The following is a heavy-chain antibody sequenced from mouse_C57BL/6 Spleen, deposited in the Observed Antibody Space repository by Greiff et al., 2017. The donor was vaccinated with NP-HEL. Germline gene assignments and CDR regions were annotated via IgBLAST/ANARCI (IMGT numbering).Heavy chain of an antibody. J-gene: IGHJ4*01. Sequence: VQLKESGPSLVRPSQTLSLTCTVTGFSINSDCYWIWIRQFPGNKLEYIGYTFYSGITYYNPSLESRTYITRDTSKNQFSLKLSSVTTEDTATYYCARGDYYGSSSYAMDYWGQGTSVTVSS. CDR2: TFYSGIT. V-gene: IGHV3-3*01. CDR3: ARGDYYGSSSYAMDY. CDR1: GFSINSDCY. D-gene: IGHD1-1*01.